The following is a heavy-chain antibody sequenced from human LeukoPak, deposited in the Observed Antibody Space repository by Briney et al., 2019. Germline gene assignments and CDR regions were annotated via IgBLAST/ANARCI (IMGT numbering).Heavy chain of an antibody. V-gene: IGHV3-53*01. D-gene: IGHD5-18*01. CDR1: GLTVSSNY. CDR2: IYSGGST. Sequence: GGSLRLSCAASGLTVSSNYMSWVRQAPGKGLEWVSVIYSGGSTYYADSVKGRFTISRDNSKNTLYLQMNSLRAEDTAVYYCAKDGDVDTAMVLDYWGQGTLVTVSS. CDR3: AKDGDVDTAMVLDY. J-gene: IGHJ4*02.